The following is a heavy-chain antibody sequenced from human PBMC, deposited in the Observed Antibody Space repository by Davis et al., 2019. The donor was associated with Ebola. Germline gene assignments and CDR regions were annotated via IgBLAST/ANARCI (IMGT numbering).Heavy chain of an antibody. CDR2: IKSKTGGGTT. Sequence: GESLKISCAASGFTFSNAYMSWVRQAPGKGLEWVGRIKSKTGGGTTDYAAPVKGRFIISRYDSEDTLYLQMNSLKTADTAVYYCTTGGNYNGFDYWGQGTLVTVSS. CDR1: GFTFSNAY. CDR3: TTGGNYNGFDY. J-gene: IGHJ4*02. V-gene: IGHV3-15*01. D-gene: IGHD1-14*01.